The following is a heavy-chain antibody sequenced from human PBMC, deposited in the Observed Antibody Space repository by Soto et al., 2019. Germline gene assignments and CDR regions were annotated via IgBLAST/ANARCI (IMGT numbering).Heavy chain of an antibody. CDR3: TKGAWLDY. D-gene: IGHD5-12*01. J-gene: IGHJ4*02. CDR1: GFSFNTFD. CDR2: ILGRDDTT. Sequence: EVQVLESGGDLVEPGGSLRLSCAASGFSFNTFDMSWDRQAPGKGLEWVSVILGRDDTTYYADSVKGRFTISRDTFKNTLHLQMNSLRVEDTALYFCTKGAWLDYWGQGTLVTVSS. V-gene: IGHV3-23*01.